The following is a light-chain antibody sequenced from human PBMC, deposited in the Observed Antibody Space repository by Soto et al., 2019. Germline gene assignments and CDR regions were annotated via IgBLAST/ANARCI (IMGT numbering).Light chain of an antibody. CDR1: SSNLGESF. CDR2: DSN. CDR3: GPWDSGLNAGV. J-gene: IGLJ2*01. V-gene: IGLV1-51*01. Sequence: QSVLTQPPSVSAAPGQKVTISCSGSSSNLGESFVSWYQQLPGTAPKLLIYDSNKRPSVIPDRFSGCQSGTSATLAITGLQAGDEADYYCGPWDSGLNAGVFGGGTKLTAL.